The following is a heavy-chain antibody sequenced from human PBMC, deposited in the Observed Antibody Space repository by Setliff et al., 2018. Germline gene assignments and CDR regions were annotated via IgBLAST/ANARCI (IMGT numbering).Heavy chain of an antibody. CDR2: IYPGDSIT. CDR3: ARGSSSLNWFDP. J-gene: IGHJ5*02. Sequence: GESLKISCKGSGYSFSTCRIGWVRQMPGKGLEWMGIIYPGDSITRYSPSFQGQVTISVDKSINTAYLQWSSLRASDTAIYYCARGSSSLNWFDPWGQGTLVTVSS. V-gene: IGHV5-51*01. D-gene: IGHD6-13*01. CDR1: GYSFSTCR.